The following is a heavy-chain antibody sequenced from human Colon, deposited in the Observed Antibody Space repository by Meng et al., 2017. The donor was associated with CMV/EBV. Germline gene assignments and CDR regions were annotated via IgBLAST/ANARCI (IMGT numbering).Heavy chain of an antibody. V-gene: IGHV4-30-4*01. D-gene: IGHD6-13*01. Sequence: SGGSSESWGSYWSWIRQAPGKGLQWLGHIYTGGSASSNPSLKSRLSISLDPSKNQFSLSLRSVTAADTAVYYCARGSVVASAVPFDHWGQGTLVTVSS. J-gene: IGHJ4*02. CDR3: ARGSVVASAVPFDH. CDR2: IYTGGSA. CDR1: GGSSESWGSY.